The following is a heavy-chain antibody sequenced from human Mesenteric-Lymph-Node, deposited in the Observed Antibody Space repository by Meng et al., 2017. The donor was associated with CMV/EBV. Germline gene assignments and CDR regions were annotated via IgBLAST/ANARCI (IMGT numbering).Heavy chain of an antibody. V-gene: IGHV3-23*01. J-gene: IGHJ4*02. D-gene: IGHD3-3*01. CDR3: ARGSGSQYYFDY. CDR1: GFSFRNYA. CDR2: ISDSGAST. Sequence: GESLKISCAASGFSFRNYAMNWVRQGPGKGLEWVSVISDSGASTYYVDSVKGRFTISRDNSRNTLYLEMTNLRAEDTAVYYCARGSGSQYYFDYWGQGTLVTVSS.